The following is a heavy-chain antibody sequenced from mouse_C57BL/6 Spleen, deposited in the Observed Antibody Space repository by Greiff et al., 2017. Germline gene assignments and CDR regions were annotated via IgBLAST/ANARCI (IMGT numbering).Heavy chain of an antibody. CDR3: ARTPYDCPYAMDY. CDR2: IYPRSGNT. Sequence: VQLQQSGAELARPGASVKLSCKASGYTFTSYGISWVKQRTGQGLEWIGEIYPRSGNTYYNEKLKGKATLTADKSSSTAYMELRSLTSEDSAVYFCARTPYDCPYAMDYWGQGTSVTVSS. D-gene: IGHD2-4*01. V-gene: IGHV1-81*01. CDR1: GYTFTSYG. J-gene: IGHJ4*01.